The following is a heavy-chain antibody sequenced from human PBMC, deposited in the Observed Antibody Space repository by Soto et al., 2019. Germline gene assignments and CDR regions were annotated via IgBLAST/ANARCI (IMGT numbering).Heavy chain of an antibody. V-gene: IGHV3-23*01. CDR1: GFTFSSYA. Sequence: GGSLRLSCAASGFTFSSYAMSWVRQAPGKGLEWVSVISGSGGSTYYVDSVKGRFTISRDNSKNTLYLQMNSLRAEDTAVYYCAKDSCSSTSCYVPSGVHPFDYWGQGTLVTVSS. D-gene: IGHD2-2*01. CDR2: ISGSGGST. CDR3: AKDSCSSTSCYVPSGVHPFDY. J-gene: IGHJ4*02.